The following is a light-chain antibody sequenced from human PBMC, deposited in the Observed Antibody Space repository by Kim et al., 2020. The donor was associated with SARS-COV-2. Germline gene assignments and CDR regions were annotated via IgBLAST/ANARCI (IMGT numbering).Light chain of an antibody. CDR1: SGSVDSNF. V-gene: IGLV6-57*03. Sequence: LTSSGTPSSGSVDSNFEQWYRHRPGSDPTTLIYEDNQRPSGVPDRFSGSIDTSSNSASLTISGLKTEDEAVYYCQSYDSSNHGVFGGGTQLTVL. CDR3: QSYDSSNHGV. J-gene: IGLJ3*02. CDR2: EDN.